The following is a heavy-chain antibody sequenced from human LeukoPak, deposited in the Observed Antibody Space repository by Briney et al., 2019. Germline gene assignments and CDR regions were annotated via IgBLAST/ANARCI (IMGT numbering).Heavy chain of an antibody. CDR3: GKVGGNSNS. CDR2: IHNSRGT. Sequence: SETLSLTCAVYGGSFSGYYWSWIRQPPGKGLEWIGSIHNSRGTSYNPSLESRLTISLDTSENQFFLKMSYVTAADTAMYYCGKVGGNSNSWGQGTLVTVSS. D-gene: IGHD4-23*01. V-gene: IGHV4-34*09. CDR1: GGSFSGYY. J-gene: IGHJ4*02.